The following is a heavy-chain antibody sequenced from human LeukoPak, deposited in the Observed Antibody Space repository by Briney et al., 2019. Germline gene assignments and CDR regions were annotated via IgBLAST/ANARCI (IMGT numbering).Heavy chain of an antibody. V-gene: IGHV1-2*06. D-gene: IGHD1-26*01. Sequence: ASVKVSCKASGYTFTGYYMHWVREAPGQGLEWMGRINPNSGGTNYAQKFQGRVTMTRDTSISTAYMELSRLRSDDTAVYYCARVRSGSFFDYWDQGTLVTVSS. CDR3: ARVRSGSFFDY. J-gene: IGHJ4*02. CDR1: GYTFTGYY. CDR2: INPNSGGT.